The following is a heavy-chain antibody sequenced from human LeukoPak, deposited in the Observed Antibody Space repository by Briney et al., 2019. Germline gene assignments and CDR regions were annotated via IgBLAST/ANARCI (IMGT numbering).Heavy chain of an antibody. V-gene: IGHV1-69*04. J-gene: IGHJ6*04. CDR3: ARDCSGGSCLNYYYYYGMDV. CDR1: GGTFSSYA. CDR2: IIPIFGIA. D-gene: IGHD2-15*01. Sequence: GASVKVSCKASGGTFSSYAISWVRQAPGQGLEWMGRIIPIFGIANYAQKFQGRVTITADKSTSTAYMELSSLRSEDTAVYYCARDCSGGSCLNYYYYYGMDVWGKGTTVTVSS.